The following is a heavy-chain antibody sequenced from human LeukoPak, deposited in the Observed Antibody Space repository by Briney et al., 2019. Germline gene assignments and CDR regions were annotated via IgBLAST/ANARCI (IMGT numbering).Heavy chain of an antibody. D-gene: IGHD3-10*01. Sequence: GGTLRLSCAASGFTFSSYGMSWVRQAPGKGLEWVSAISGSGGSTYYADSVKGRFTISRDNSKNTLYLQMNSLRAEDTAVYYCAKGISSMVRGVIYDYWGQGTLVTVSS. CDR3: AKGISSMVRGVIYDY. CDR1: GFTFSSYG. V-gene: IGHV3-23*01. J-gene: IGHJ4*02. CDR2: ISGSGGST.